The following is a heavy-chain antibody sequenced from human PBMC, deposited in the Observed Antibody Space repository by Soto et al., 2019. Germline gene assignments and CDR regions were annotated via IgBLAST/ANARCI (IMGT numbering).Heavy chain of an antibody. CDR3: TTDRFVVVAATRGYDAFDI. V-gene: IGHV3-15*07. Sequence: PGGSLRLSGAASGFTFSNAWMNSVRQAPGKGVEWVGLIKSKTDGGTTDYAAPVKGRFTISRDDSKNTLYLQMNSLKTEDTAVYYCTTDRFVVVAATRGYDAFDIWGQGTMVTVSS. D-gene: IGHD2-15*01. CDR1: GFTFSNAW. CDR2: IKSKTDGGTT. J-gene: IGHJ3*02.